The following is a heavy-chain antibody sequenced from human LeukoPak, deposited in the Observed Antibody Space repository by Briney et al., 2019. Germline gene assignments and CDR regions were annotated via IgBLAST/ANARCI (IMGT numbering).Heavy chain of an antibody. J-gene: IGHJ5*02. CDR1: RYTLTGYY. Sequence: ASVKVSCKASRYTLTGYYIHWVRQAPGQGLEWMGWIDPDSGGTNYAQKFQDWVTMTRDTSISTAYMELSRLRSDDTAVYFCARGGRGYQRDWFDRWGQGTLVTVSS. CDR2: IDPDSGGT. V-gene: IGHV1-2*04. D-gene: IGHD1-26*01. CDR3: ARGGRGYQRDWFDR.